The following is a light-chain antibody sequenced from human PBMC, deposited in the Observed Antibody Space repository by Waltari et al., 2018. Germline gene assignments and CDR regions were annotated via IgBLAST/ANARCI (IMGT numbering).Light chain of an antibody. CDR1: RSDVGGYNY. V-gene: IGLV2-11*01. CDR3: CSYAGSYTWV. Sequence: QSALTQPRSVSGSPGQSVTISCTGTRSDVGGYNYVSWYQQHPGNAPKLMIYDVSKRPSGVPDRFSGSKSGNTASLTISGLQAEDEADYYSCSYAGSYTWVFGGETKLTVL. J-gene: IGLJ3*02. CDR2: DVS.